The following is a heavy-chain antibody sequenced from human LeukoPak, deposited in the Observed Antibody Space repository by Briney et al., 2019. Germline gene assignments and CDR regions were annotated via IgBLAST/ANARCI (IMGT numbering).Heavy chain of an antibody. D-gene: IGHD3-10*01. J-gene: IGHJ4*02. Sequence: GGSLRLSCAASGFTFSSDSMNWGREAPGQGLEWVSSISSSSSYIYYADSVKGRFTISRDNAKNSPYLQMNSLRAEDTAVYYRAREPMVRGVKGGFDYWGQGTLVTVSS. CDR1: GFTFSSDS. CDR3: AREPMVRGVKGGFDY. V-gene: IGHV3-21*01. CDR2: ISSSSSYI.